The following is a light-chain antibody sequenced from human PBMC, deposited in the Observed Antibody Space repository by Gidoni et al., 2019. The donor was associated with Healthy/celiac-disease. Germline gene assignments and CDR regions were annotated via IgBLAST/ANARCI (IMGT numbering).Light chain of an antibody. Sequence: QSALTQPASVSGSPGQSITISCTGTSSDVGGHTYVSWYQQHPGKAPKLMIYEVSNRHSGVSNRFSDSKSGNTASLTISGLQAEDEADYYCSSYTSSSTYVFGTGTKVTVL. V-gene: IGLV2-14*01. CDR3: SSYTSSSTYV. J-gene: IGLJ1*01. CDR2: EVS. CDR1: SSDVGGHTY.